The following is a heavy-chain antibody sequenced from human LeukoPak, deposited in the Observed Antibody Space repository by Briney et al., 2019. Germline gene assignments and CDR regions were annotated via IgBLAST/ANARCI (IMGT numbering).Heavy chain of an antibody. V-gene: IGHV4-61*01. CDR2: IYYGGST. Sequence: PSETLSLTCTVSGGSVSSGSYYWSWIRQPPGKGLEWIGYIYYGGSTNYNPSLKSRVTISVDTSKNQFSLKLSSVTAADTAVYYCARESGGGYVAKYYYYGMDVWGQGTTVTVSS. CDR1: GGSVSSGSYY. J-gene: IGHJ6*02. D-gene: IGHD2-15*01. CDR3: ARESGGGYVAKYYYYGMDV.